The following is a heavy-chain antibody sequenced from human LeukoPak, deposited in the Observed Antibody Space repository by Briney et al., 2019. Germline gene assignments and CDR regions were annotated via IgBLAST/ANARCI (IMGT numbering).Heavy chain of an antibody. CDR1: GFTFSSYA. CDR2: VSGRGGST. CDR3: AKDPRGDCSGGSCHYLNY. D-gene: IGHD2-15*01. Sequence: GGSLRLSCAASGFTFSSYAMSWVRQAPGKGLEWVSAVSGRGGSTYYADSVKGRFTVSRDNSKNTLYLQMNSLRADDTAVYYCAKDPRGDCSGGSCHYLNYWGQGTLVSVSS. J-gene: IGHJ4*02. V-gene: IGHV3-23*01.